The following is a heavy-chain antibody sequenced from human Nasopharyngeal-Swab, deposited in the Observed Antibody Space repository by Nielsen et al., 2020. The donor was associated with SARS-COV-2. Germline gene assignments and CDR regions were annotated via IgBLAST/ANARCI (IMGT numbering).Heavy chain of an antibody. V-gene: IGHV3-48*03. CDR1: GFTFSSYE. CDR2: ISSSGSTI. J-gene: IGHJ6*03. CDR3: ARLDIVVVPAAIDINYYYYYMDV. Sequence: GGSLRLSCAASGFTFSSYEMNWVRQAPGKGLEWGSYISSSGSTIYYADSVKGRFTISRDNAKNSLYLQMNSLRAEDTAVYYCARLDIVVVPAAIDINYYYYYMDVWGKGTTVTVSS. D-gene: IGHD2-2*01.